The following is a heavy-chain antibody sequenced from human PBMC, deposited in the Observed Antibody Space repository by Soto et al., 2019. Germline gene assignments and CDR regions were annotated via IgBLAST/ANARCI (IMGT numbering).Heavy chain of an antibody. CDR3: ARGPRGNTAKSQYYFDY. Sequence: SETLSLTCAVYGGSFSGYYWSWIRQPPGKGLEWIGEINHSGSTNYNPSLKSRVTISVDTSKNQFSLKLSSVTAADTAVYYCARGPRGNTAKSQYYFDYWGQGTLVTVSS. CDR2: INHSGST. D-gene: IGHD5-18*01. V-gene: IGHV4-34*01. CDR1: GGSFSGYY. J-gene: IGHJ4*02.